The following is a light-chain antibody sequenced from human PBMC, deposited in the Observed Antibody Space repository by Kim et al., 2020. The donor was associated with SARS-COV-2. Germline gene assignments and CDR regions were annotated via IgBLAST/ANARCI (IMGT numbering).Light chain of an antibody. J-gene: IGKJ1*01. Sequence: IQMTQSPSSVSASVGDRVTITCRASQGISSWLAWYQQQPGKAPELLIFAASSLQSGVPSRFSGSGSGTDFTLTFSSLRPEDFATYYCQQASGFPWTVGQGTKVDSK. CDR2: AAS. CDR3: QQASGFPWT. CDR1: QGISSW. V-gene: IGKV1-12*01.